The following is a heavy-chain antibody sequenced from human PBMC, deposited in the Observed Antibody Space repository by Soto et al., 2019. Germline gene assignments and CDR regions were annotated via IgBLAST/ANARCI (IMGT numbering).Heavy chain of an antibody. V-gene: IGHV3-33*01. J-gene: IGHJ3*02. CDR1: GFTFSSYG. Sequence: ESGGGVVQPGRSLRLSCAASGFTFSSYGMHWVRQAPGKGLEWVAVIWYDGSNKYYADSVKGRFTISRDNSKNTLYLQMNSLRAEDTAVYYCARDGLDPAFDIWGQGTMVTVSS. CDR2: IWYDGSNK. CDR3: ARDGLDPAFDI. D-gene: IGHD6-6*01.